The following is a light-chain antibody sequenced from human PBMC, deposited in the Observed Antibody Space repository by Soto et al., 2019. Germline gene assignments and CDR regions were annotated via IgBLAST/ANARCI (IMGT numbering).Light chain of an antibody. CDR1: QSVSSSY. Sequence: IVLTQSPGTPSLSAGERATLSCRASQSVSSSYLAWYQQKPGQAPRLLIYGAYSRATGIPDRFSGSRSGTDFTLTISRLEPEDFAVYYCQQYGNSITFGQGTRLEIK. CDR3: QQYGNSIT. V-gene: IGKV3-20*01. CDR2: GAY. J-gene: IGKJ5*01.